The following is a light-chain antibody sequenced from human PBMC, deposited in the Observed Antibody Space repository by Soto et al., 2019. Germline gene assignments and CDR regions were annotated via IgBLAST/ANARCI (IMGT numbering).Light chain of an antibody. CDR2: GAS. CDR3: QQYGTSPRT. J-gene: IGKJ1*01. CDR1: QSVPSKY. Sequence: EIVLTQSPGTLSLSPGQRATLSCRASQSVPSKYLAWYQQNPGQAPRLLIYGASNRATGIPDKFSGSGSGTDFTLTISRLEPEDFAVYYCQQYGTSPRTFGQGTKVDI. V-gene: IGKV3-20*01.